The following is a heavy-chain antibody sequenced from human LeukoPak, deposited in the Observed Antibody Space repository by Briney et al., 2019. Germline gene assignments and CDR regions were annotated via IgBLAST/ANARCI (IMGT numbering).Heavy chain of an antibody. V-gene: IGHV3-33*06. Sequence: GGSLRPSCAASGFTFSSYGMHWVRQAPGKGLEWVAVIWYDGSNKYYADSVKGRFTISRDNAKNSLYLQMNSLRAEDTAVYYCAKTPGDYVSTLGYWGQGTLVTVSS. J-gene: IGHJ4*02. CDR3: AKTPGDYVSTLGY. CDR1: GFTFSSYG. CDR2: IWYDGSNK. D-gene: IGHD4-17*01.